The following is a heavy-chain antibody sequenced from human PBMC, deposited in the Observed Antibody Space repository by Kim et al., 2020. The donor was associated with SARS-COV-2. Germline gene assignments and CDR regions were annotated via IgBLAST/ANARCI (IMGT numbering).Heavy chain of an antibody. J-gene: IGHJ5*02. D-gene: IGHD6-19*01. CDR2: T. V-gene: IGHV4-59*01. Sequence: TNYNPSHKSRVTISVDTYKSQFSLNLDSVTDADTAVYYCARSSAAGARFDAWGRGMLVIVSS. CDR3: ARSSAAGARFDA.